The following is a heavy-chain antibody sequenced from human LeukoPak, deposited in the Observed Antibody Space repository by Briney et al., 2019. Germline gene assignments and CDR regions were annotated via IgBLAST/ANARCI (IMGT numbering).Heavy chain of an antibody. J-gene: IGHJ6*02. Sequence: PSETLSLTCTVSGGSISSGGYYWSWIRQHPGKGLEWIGYIYYSGSTYYNPSLKSRVTISVDKSKNQFSLKLSSVTAADTAVYYCARDTRNTAAAHYYGVDVWGQRTTVTVSS. D-gene: IGHD6-13*01. CDR1: GGSISSGGYY. V-gene: IGHV4-31*03. CDR2: IYYSGST. CDR3: ARDTRNTAAAHYYGVDV.